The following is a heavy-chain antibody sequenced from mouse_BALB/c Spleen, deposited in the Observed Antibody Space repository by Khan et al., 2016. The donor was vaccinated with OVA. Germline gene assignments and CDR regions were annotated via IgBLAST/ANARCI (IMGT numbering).Heavy chain of an antibody. V-gene: IGHV14-3*02. CDR3: ARASYDPEDFDV. CDR1: GFKIKDTY. CDR2: ITPANGNT. D-gene: IGHD2-10*02. J-gene: IGHJ1*01. Sequence: MQLKQSGAELVKPGASVKLSCTASGFKIKDTYLHWVKQRPAQGLEWIGRITPANGNTNYDPKFQGKATITADTSSNTFYLQLNSLTSEDTAVYYCARASYDPEDFDVWGAGTTVTVSS.